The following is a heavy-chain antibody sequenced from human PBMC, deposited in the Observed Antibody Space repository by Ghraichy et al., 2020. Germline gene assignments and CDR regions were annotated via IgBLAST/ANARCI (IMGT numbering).Heavy chain of an antibody. V-gene: IGHV1-24*01. CDR1: GYTLTELS. D-gene: IGHD2-15*01. Sequence: ASVKVSCKVSGYTLTELSMHWVRQAPGNGLEWMGGFDPEDGETIYAQKFQGRVTMTEDTSTDTAYMELSSLRSEDTAVYYCATVPIPNCSGGSYSDADYWGQGTLVTVSS. CDR3: ATVPIPNCSGGSYSDADY. J-gene: IGHJ4*02. CDR2: FDPEDGET.